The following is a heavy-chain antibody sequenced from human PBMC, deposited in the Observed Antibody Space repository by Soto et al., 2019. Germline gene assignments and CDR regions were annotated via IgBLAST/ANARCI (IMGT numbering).Heavy chain of an antibody. CDR1: GGSISSGGYY. Sequence: QVQLQESGPGLVKPSQTLSLTCTVSGGSISSGGYYWSWIRQHPGEGLEWIAFMSNTGSSSYNPSLKSRVTISVDTSTNQFSLNLMSATAADTAIYYCARGGAGTNVDFWGQGTLVTVSS. CDR3: ARGGAGTNVDF. J-gene: IGHJ4*02. CDR2: MSNTGSS. V-gene: IGHV4-31*03. D-gene: IGHD6-19*01.